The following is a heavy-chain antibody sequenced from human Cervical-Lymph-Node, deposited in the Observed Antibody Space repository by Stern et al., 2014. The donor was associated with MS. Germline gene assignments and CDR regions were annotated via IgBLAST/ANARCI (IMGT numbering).Heavy chain of an antibody. CDR1: GYSFTSYW. CDR2: LYPGDSDT. J-gene: IGHJ4*02. Sequence: VQLVQPGAEVKKPGESLKISCKGSGYSFTSYWIGWVRQMPGKGLEWMGILYPGDSDTRYSPSFQGQVTISADKSISTAYLQWSSLKASDTAMYYCARHAGYCSSTSCYPDYWGQGTLVTVSS. V-gene: IGHV5-51*01. D-gene: IGHD2-2*01. CDR3: ARHAGYCSSTSCYPDY.